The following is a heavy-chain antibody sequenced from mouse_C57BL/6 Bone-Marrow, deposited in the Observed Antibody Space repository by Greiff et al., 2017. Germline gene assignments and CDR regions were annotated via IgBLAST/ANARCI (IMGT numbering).Heavy chain of an antibody. Sequence: VQLVESGAELARPGASVKLSCKASGYTFTSYGISWVKQRTGQGLEWIGEIYPRSGNTYYNEKFKGKATLTADKSSSTAYMELRSLTSEDSAVYFCARGAQAKFNFYYAMDYWGQGTSVTVSS. CDR1: GYTFTSYG. D-gene: IGHD1-3*01. CDR3: ARGAQAKFNFYYAMDY. V-gene: IGHV1-81*01. J-gene: IGHJ4*01. CDR2: IYPRSGNT.